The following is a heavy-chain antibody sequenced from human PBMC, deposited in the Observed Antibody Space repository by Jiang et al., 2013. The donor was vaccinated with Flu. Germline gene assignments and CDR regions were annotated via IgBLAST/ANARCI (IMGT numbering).Heavy chain of an antibody. CDR2: ISYDGNNK. V-gene: IGHV3-30*18. D-gene: IGHD4-17*01. J-gene: IGHJ4*02. Sequence: QLVESGGGVVQPGKSLRLSCAASGFTFSTYGMHWVRQAPGKGLEWVAVISYDGNNKYYADSVKGRFTISRDNSKNTLYLEMNSLRAEDTAVYSCAKLKATHGDYRWPIDYWGQGT. CDR1: GFTFSTYG. CDR3: AKLKATHGDYRWPIDY.